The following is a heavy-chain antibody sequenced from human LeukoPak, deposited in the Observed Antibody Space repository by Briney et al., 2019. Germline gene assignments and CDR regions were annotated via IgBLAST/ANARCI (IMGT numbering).Heavy chain of an antibody. Sequence: GGSLRLSCAVSGFTFSTYSMNWVRQAPGKGLEWISFIRHDSSDIYYADSVKGRFTTSRDNSKNMLFLQMNSLRAEDTAVYYCAKEGRVAVSGLYLDHWGQGTLVTVSS. V-gene: IGHV3-21*04. CDR3: AKEGRVAVSGLYLDH. J-gene: IGHJ4*02. CDR1: GFTFSTYS. CDR2: IRHDSSDI. D-gene: IGHD6-19*01.